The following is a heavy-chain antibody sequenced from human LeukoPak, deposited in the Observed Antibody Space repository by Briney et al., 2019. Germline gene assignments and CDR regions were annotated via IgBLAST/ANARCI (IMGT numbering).Heavy chain of an antibody. D-gene: IGHD3-16*01. CDR2: INPNSGGT. CDR1: GYTFTGYY. V-gene: IGHV1-2*02. J-gene: IGHJ3*02. Sequence: ASVKVSCKASGYTFTGYYMHWVRQAPGQGLEWMGWINPNSGGTNYAQKFQGRVTMTRDTSISTAYMELSRLRSDDTAVYYCATTWGGSGAFDIWGQGTMVTVSS. CDR3: ATTWGGSGAFDI.